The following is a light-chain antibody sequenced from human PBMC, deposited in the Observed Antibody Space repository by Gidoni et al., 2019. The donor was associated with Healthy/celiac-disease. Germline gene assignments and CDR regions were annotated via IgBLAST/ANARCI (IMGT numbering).Light chain of an antibody. Sequence: QSVLTQPPPASWTPGQKVTIPCSGSSPNIGSNTVNWYQQRPGTAPKLLVYSNNQRPSGVPDRFSGSKSGTSASLAISGLQSEDEADYYWAAWDDSLNGVVFGGGTKLTVL. CDR3: AAWDDSLNGVV. CDR2: SNN. J-gene: IGLJ2*01. V-gene: IGLV1-44*01. CDR1: SPNIGSNT.